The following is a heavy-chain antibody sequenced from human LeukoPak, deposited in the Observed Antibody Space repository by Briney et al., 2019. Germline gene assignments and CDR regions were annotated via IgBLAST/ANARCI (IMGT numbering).Heavy chain of an antibody. CDR3: GSSWSRSKEADI. V-gene: IGHV4-34*01. CDR2: INHSGST. CDR1: GGSFSGYY. D-gene: IGHD6-13*01. J-gene: IGHJ3*02. Sequence: SETLSLTCAVYGGSFSGYYWSWIRQPPGKGLEWIGEINHSGSTNYNPSLKSRVTISVDTSKNQFSLKLSSVTAADTAVYYCGSSWSRSKEADIWGQGTMVTVSS.